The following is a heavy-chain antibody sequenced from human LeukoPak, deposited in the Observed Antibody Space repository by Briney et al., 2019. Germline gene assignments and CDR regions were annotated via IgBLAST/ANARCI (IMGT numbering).Heavy chain of an antibody. CDR2: ISYDGSNK. Sequence: GGSLRLSCAASGFTFSSYGMHWVRQAPGKGLEWVAVISYDGSNKYYADSVKGRFTISRDNSKNTLYLQMNSLRADDTAVYYCAKDSDLVGAIYWGQGTLVTVSS. J-gene: IGHJ4*02. CDR1: GFTFSSYG. D-gene: IGHD1-26*01. V-gene: IGHV3-30*18. CDR3: AKDSDLVGAIY.